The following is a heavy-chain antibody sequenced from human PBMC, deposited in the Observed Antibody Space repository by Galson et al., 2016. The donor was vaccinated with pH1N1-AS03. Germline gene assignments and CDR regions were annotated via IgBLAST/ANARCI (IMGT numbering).Heavy chain of an antibody. CDR3: ARTPYQPLLPGDY. J-gene: IGHJ4*02. V-gene: IGHV3-48*01. CDR1: GFRFGDFA. Sequence: SLRLSCAASGFRFGDFAMNWVRQVPGKGLEWVAYASSSSSRIEYAESVKGRFTISRDNAKNSLYLQMNSLRAEGTAVYYCARTPYQPLLPGDYWGQGTLVTVSS. D-gene: IGHD2-2*01. CDR2: ASSSSSRI.